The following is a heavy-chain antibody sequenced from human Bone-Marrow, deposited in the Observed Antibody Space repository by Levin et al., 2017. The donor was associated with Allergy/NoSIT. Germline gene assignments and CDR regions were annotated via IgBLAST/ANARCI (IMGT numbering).Heavy chain of an antibody. CDR3: ARTLGYCSGDGCYYYFDY. V-gene: IGHV4-38-2*01. CDR1: GYSISSGFH. D-gene: IGHD2-15*01. J-gene: IGHJ4*02. CDR2: IDQSGNT. Sequence: SQTLSLTCAVSGYSISSGFHWGWIRQPPGKGLEWIGSIDQSGNTYYNPSLKSRVTISVDTSKNQFSLRLTSVSAADTAVYYCARTLGYCSGDGCYYYFDYWGQGTLVTVSS.